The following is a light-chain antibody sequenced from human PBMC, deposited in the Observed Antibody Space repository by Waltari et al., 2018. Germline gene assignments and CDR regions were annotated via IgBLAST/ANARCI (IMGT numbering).Light chain of an antibody. CDR3: MQGTHFPRT. Sequence: DVVMTQSPLSLPITPGQPASMTCRSSQSLLYSNGNTYLSWFLQKPGQPPRRLIYKVSNRDSGVPDRFSGSGAGTDFTLEISRVEAEDVGVYYCMQGTHFPRTFGQGAKVEIK. CDR2: KVS. J-gene: IGKJ1*01. V-gene: IGKV2-30*01. CDR1: QSLLYSNGNTY.